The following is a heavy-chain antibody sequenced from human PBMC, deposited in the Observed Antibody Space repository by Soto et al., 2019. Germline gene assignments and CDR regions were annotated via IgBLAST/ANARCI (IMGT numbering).Heavy chain of an antibody. Sequence: SLRLSCAASGFTFSNAWMSWVRQAPGKGLEWVGRIKSKTDGGTTDYAAPVKGRFTISRDDSKNTLYLQMNSLKTEDTAVYYCTTELSPDIVVVVASGVDYWGQGTLVTVSS. CDR3: TTELSPDIVVVVASGVDY. J-gene: IGHJ4*02. CDR1: GFTFSNAW. V-gene: IGHV3-15*01. CDR2: IKSKTDGGTT. D-gene: IGHD2-15*01.